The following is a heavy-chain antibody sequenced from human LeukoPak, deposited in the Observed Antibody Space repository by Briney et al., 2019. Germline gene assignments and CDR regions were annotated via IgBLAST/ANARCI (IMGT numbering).Heavy chain of an antibody. CDR1: GYTLSELS. Sequence: GASVKVSCKVSGYTLSELSIHWVRQAPGKGLEWMGGFDPEDGETIYAQKFQGRVTMTGDTSTDTAYMELTSLRSEDTAVYYCATSPGYDYWGQGTLVTVSS. D-gene: IGHD1-14*01. J-gene: IGHJ4*02. V-gene: IGHV1-24*01. CDR3: ATSPGYDY. CDR2: FDPEDGET.